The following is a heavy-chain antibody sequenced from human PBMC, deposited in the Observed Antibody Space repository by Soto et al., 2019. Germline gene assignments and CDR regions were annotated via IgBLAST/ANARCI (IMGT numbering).Heavy chain of an antibody. CDR2: IIPIFGTA. CDR3: SSGTGRRGAYFDY. J-gene: IGHJ4*02. CDR1: GGTFSSYA. D-gene: IGHD3-10*01. V-gene: IGHV1-69*01. Sequence: QVQLVQSGAEVKKPGSSVKVSCKASGGTFSSYAISWVRQAPGQGLEWMGGIIPIFGTANYAQKVQGRVTITAAESTSTSYMELSSLRSDDTAVYYCSSGTGRRGAYFDYGGQGTLVTVCS.